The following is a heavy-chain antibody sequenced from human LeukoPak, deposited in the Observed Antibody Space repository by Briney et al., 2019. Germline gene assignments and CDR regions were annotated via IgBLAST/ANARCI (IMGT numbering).Heavy chain of an antibody. D-gene: IGHD5-12*01. V-gene: IGHV4-59*12. CDR2: IYYSGST. J-gene: IGHJ4*02. Sequence: PSETLSLTCTVSGGSISSYYWSWIRQPPGKGLEWIGYIYYSGSTNYNPSLKSRVTISVDTSKNQFSLQLNSVTPEDTAVYYCARGWLRSYFDFWGQGTLVTVSS. CDR1: GGSISSYY. CDR3: ARGWLRSYFDF.